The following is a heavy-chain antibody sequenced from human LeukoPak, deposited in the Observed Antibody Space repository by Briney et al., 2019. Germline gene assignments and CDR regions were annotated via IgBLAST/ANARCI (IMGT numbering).Heavy chain of an antibody. V-gene: IGHV1-2*04. Sequence: ASVKVSCKASGYTFTGYYMHWVRQAPGQGLEWMGWINPNSGGTNYAQKFQGWVTMTRDMSISTAYMELSRLRSDDTAVYYCARDPGIAVAGLPDYWGQGTLVTVSS. CDR3: ARDPGIAVAGLPDY. CDR2: INPNSGGT. D-gene: IGHD6-19*01. CDR1: GYTFTGYY. J-gene: IGHJ4*02.